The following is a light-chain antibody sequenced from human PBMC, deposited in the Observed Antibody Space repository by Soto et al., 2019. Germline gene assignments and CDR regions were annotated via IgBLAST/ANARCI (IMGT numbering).Light chain of an antibody. V-gene: IGKV1-5*03. CDR2: KAS. CDR1: QSISGW. J-gene: IGKJ1*01. CDR3: QQYNNYGSWT. Sequence: DIQMTQSPSTLSASVGDRVTITCRASQSISGWLAWYQQNPGKAPKLLIYKASTSESGVPSRFSGSGSGTEFTLTISSLQPDDFATYYCQQYNNYGSWTFGQGTKVEIK.